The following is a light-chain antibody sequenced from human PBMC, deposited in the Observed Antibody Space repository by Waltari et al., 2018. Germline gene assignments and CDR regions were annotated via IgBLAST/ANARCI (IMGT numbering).Light chain of an antibody. Sequence: QPVLTQPPSASASLGASVTLTCTLSSGYYTYKVDWYQQRPGKGPRFVMRVGPGGIVGSKGEGIPDRFSVLASGLNRYLTIKNIQEEDESAYHCGADHDSGSKFVPVFGGGTKLSVL. CDR2: VGPGGIVG. CDR1: SGYYTYK. CDR3: GADHDSGSKFVPV. V-gene: IGLV9-49*03. J-gene: IGLJ3*02.